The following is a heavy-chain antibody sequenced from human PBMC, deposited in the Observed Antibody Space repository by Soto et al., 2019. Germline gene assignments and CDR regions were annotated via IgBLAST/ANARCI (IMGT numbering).Heavy chain of an antibody. V-gene: IGHV3-30*18. D-gene: IGHD3-9*01. CDR2: ISYDGSNK. CDR1: GFTFSSYG. CDR3: AKDATPEYDILTGYYYDY. J-gene: IGHJ4*02. Sequence: QVQLVESGGGVVQPGRSLRLSCAASGFTFSSYGIHWVRQAPGKGLEWVAVISYDGSNKYYVDSVKGRFTISRDNSKNSLYLQMISLRVEDTAVYYCAKDATPEYDILTGYYYDYWGQGTLVTVSS.